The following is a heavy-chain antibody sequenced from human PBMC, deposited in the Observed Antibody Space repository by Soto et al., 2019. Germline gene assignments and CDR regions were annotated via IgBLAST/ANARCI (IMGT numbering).Heavy chain of an antibody. CDR2: IKSKSDGGTT. CDR3: TTDLRAATTGAWRGAFDL. J-gene: IGHJ4*03. D-gene: IGHD1-1*01. CDR1: GFTFKDAW. Sequence: PGGSLRLSCAASGFTFKDAWMTWVRQAPGKGLEWVGRIKSKSDGGTTDYPAPVKGRFTISRDDSKNTLFLEVTGLKTQDTAVYYCTTDLRAATTGAWRGAFDLWGQGTLVTVSS. V-gene: IGHV3-15*01.